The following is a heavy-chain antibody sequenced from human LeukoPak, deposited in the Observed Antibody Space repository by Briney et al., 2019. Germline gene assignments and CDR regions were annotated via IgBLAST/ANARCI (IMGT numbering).Heavy chain of an antibody. CDR3: AREGTYCSSTSCYYDLADY. Sequence: SETLSLTCTVSGGSISSYYWSWIRQPAGKGLEWIGRIYTSGSTNYNPSLKSRVTMSVDTSKNQFSLKLSSVTAADTAVYYCAREGTYCSSTSCYYDLADYWGQGTLVTVSS. V-gene: IGHV4-4*07. J-gene: IGHJ4*02. CDR2: IYTSGST. CDR1: GGSISSYY. D-gene: IGHD2-2*01.